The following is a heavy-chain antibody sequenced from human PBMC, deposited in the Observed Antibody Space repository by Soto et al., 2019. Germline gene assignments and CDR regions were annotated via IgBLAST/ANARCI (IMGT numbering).Heavy chain of an antibody. CDR3: AKEASSSSSSHYYYGMDV. J-gene: IGHJ6*02. Sequence: QVQLVESGGGVVQPGRSLRLSCAASGFTFSSYGMHWVRQAPGKGLEWVAVISYDGSNKYYADSVKGRFTISRDNSKNTLYLQMNSLRAEDTAVYYCAKEASSSSSSHYYYGMDVWGQGNTVTVSS. V-gene: IGHV3-30*18. CDR2: ISYDGSNK. D-gene: IGHD6-6*01. CDR1: GFTFSSYG.